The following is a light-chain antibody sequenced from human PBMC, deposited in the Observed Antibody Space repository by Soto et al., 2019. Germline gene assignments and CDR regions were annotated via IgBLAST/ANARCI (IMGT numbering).Light chain of an antibody. Sequence: IQLTQSPSSLSASLGDRVTISCRASQAITTYLAWYQQKPGKAPQLLIFAASTLHSGVPSRFSGSGSGTDFTLTISSLQPEDFATYYCQQLTSYPITFGQGTRLEIK. J-gene: IGKJ5*01. CDR3: QQLTSYPIT. CDR1: QAITTY. V-gene: IGKV1-9*01. CDR2: AAS.